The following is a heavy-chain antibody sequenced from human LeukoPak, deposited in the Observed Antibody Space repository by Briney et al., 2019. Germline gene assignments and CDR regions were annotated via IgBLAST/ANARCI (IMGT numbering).Heavy chain of an antibody. D-gene: IGHD2-2*01. J-gene: IGHJ3*02. CDR1: GFTFSNYN. CDR2: ISGSGTYI. Sequence: GGSLRLSCVASGFTFSNYNMNWVRQAPGKGLEWVSSISGSGTYIYYADPLKGRFTISRDNAKNSLYLQMNSLRAEDAGMYYCARDPIVPADNDAFDIWGQGTMVTVSS. V-gene: IGHV3-21*04. CDR3: ARDPIVPADNDAFDI.